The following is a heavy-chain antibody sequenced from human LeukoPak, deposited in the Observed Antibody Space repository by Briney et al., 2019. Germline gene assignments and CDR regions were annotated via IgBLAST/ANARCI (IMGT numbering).Heavy chain of an antibody. CDR1: GGTFSSYA. D-gene: IGHD3-22*01. V-gene: IGHV1-69*05. CDR2: IIPIFGTA. CDR3: ARGGGRGSGYYYEYFDY. J-gene: IGHJ4*02. Sequence: GASVKVSCKASGGTFSSYAISWVRQAPGQGLEWMGRIIPIFGTANYAQKFQGRVTITTDESTSTAYMELSSLRSEDTAVYYCARGGGRGSGYYYEYFDYWGQGTLVTVSS.